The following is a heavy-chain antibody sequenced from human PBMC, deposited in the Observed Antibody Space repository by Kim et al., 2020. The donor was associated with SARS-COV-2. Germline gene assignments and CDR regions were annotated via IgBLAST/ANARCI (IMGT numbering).Heavy chain of an antibody. CDR2: ISWNSGSI. CDR1: GFTFDDYA. Sequence: GGSLRLSCAASGFTFDDYAMHWVRQAPGKGLEWVSGISWNSGSIGYADSVKGRFTISRDNAKNSLYLQMNSLRAEDTALYYCAKIAVAADGEYWGQGTLVTVSS. D-gene: IGHD6-19*01. J-gene: IGHJ4*02. CDR3: AKIAVAADGEY. V-gene: IGHV3-9*01.